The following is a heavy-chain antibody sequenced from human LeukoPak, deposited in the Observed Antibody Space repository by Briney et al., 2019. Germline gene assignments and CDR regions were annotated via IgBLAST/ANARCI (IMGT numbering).Heavy chain of an antibody. CDR3: ASPGRSGGLQLASAFDY. J-gene: IGHJ4*02. V-gene: IGHV3-30*02. CDR2: IQYDGGNT. D-gene: IGHD5-24*01. Sequence: PGGSLRLSCAASGFTFSNYGMHWVRQAPGKGLEWVAFIQYDGGNTHYADSVKGRFSISRDNSKNTLYLQMNILRAEGTAVYYCASPGRSGGLQLASAFDYWGQGTLVTVSS. CDR1: GFTFSNYG.